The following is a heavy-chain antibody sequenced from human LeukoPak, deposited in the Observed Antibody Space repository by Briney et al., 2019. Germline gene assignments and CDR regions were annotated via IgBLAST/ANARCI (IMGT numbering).Heavy chain of an antibody. CDR1: GYTFIAYY. J-gene: IGHJ4*02. Sequence: ASVKVSCKASGYTFIAYYIHWVRQAPGQGLEWMGWINANSGAANYAQKFQGRVTMTRDTSISTAYMELSRLRSDDTAVYYCARMGSKRCSSTSCYPGYWGQGTLVTVSS. CDR3: ARMGSKRCSSTSCYPGY. CDR2: INANSGAA. V-gene: IGHV1-2*02. D-gene: IGHD2-2*01.